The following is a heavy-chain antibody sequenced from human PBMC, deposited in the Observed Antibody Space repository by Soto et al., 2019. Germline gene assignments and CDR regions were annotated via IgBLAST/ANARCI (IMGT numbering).Heavy chain of an antibody. CDR3: ARDGPVAGWLQFRRIFDY. J-gene: IGHJ4*02. V-gene: IGHV4-4*07. Sequence: SETLSLTCTVSGGSISSYYWSWIRQPAGKGLEWIGRIYTSGSTNYNPSLKSRVTMSVDTSKNQFSLKLSSVTAADTAVYYCARDGPVAGWLQFRRIFDYWGQGTLVTVSS. CDR2: IYTSGST. CDR1: GGSISSYY. D-gene: IGHD5-12*01.